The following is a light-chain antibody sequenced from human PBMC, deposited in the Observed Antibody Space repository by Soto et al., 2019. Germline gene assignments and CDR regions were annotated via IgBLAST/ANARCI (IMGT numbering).Light chain of an antibody. V-gene: IGKV1-5*03. CDR1: QSISSW. CDR3: QQYNSYLWT. J-gene: IGKJ1*01. CDR2: KAS. Sequence: DIQMTQSPSTLSASVGDRVIIICRASQSISSWLAWYQQKAGKAPKLLIYKASSLESGVPSRFSGSGSGTEFTLTISSLQPDDFATYYCQQYNSYLWTFGQGTKVDI.